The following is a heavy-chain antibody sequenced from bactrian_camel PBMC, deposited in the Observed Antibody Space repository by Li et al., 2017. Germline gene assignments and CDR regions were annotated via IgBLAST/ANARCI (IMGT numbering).Heavy chain of an antibody. J-gene: IGHJ4*01. CDR2: FGPDGDA. CDR1: GYDYTAIS. CDR3: SAAYCGRERFSEDNY. V-gene: IGHV3S53*01. Sequence: VQLVESGGDSVQAGGSLRLSCAASGYDYTAISMAWFRQAPGTEREGVAAFGPDGDATYAESVKGRFTISRDNTKNTLYLQMNSLKPEDTAVYYCSAAYCGRERFSEDNYWGQGTQVTVS. D-gene: IGHD1*01.